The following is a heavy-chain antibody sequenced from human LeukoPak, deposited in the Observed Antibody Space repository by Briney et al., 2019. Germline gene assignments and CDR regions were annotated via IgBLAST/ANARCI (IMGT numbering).Heavy chain of an antibody. Sequence: GASVKVSCKASPYIFRGYYVHWARQAPGQGLEWMGWMNPNSGNTGYAQKFQGRVTITRNTSISTAYMELSSLRSEDTAVYYCARGVTMNYWGQGTLVTVSS. D-gene: IGHD3-22*01. V-gene: IGHV1-8*03. CDR1: PYIFRGYY. CDR2: MNPNSGNT. J-gene: IGHJ4*02. CDR3: ARGVTMNY.